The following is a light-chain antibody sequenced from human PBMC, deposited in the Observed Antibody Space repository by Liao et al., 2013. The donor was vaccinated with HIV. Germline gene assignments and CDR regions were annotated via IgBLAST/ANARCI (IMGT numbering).Light chain of an antibody. Sequence: YVLTQSPSVSVAPGETARIACGGNNVGSKYVHWYQQQPGQAPVLVIFSNTDRPSGIPERFSGSNSGNTATLTISRVEAGDEADYFCQVWDDGSYHIVFGGGTKLTVL. CDR1: NVGSKY. V-gene: IGLV3-21*04. CDR3: QVWDDGSYHIV. J-gene: IGLJ2*01. CDR2: SNT.